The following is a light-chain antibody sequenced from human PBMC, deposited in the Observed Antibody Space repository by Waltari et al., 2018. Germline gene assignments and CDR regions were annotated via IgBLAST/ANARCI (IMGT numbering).Light chain of an antibody. V-gene: IGKV1-33*01. CDR2: EAS. CDR3: QQYANLPIT. J-gene: IGKJ5*01. Sequence: DTQMTQSPSSLSASVGDRVTITCQTSQDTNKYLNWYQQKSGKAPKLLIYEASLLETGVPSRFNGRGSGTDFTLTISSLQPEDFATYFCQQYANLPITFGQGTRL. CDR1: QDTNKY.